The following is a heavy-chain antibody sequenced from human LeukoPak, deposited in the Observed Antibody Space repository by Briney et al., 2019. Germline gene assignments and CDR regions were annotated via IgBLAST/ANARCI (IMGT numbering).Heavy chain of an antibody. J-gene: IGHJ4*02. V-gene: IGHV1-2*02. D-gene: IGHD1-26*01. CDR2: INPNSGGT. CDR1: GYTFTGYY. CDR3: APADRVGGPPWYYSDY. Sequence: ASVKVSCKASGYTFTGYYMHWVRQAPGQGLEWMGWINPNSGGTNYAQKLQGRVTMTRDTSISTAYMELSRLRSDDTAVYYCAPADRVGGPPWYYSDYWGQETLVTVPS.